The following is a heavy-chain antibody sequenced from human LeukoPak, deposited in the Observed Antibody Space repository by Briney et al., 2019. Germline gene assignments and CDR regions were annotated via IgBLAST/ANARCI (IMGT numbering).Heavy chain of an antibody. D-gene: IGHD2/OR15-2a*01. CDR1: GGSFSGYY. Sequence: PSETLSLTCAVYGGSFSGYYWSWIRQPPGKGLEWIGEINHSGSTNYNPSLKSRVTISVDTSKNQFSLKLSSVTAADTAVYYCAGHDPRNTVDFWGQGTLVTVSS. CDR2: INHSGST. V-gene: IGHV4-34*01. J-gene: IGHJ4*02. CDR3: AGHDPRNTVDF.